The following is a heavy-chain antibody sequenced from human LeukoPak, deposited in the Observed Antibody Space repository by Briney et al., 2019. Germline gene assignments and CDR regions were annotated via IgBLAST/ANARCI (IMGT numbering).Heavy chain of an antibody. CDR2: VNHSGDT. Sequence: PSETLSPTCAVHGGSFSGYYWSWIRQPPGKGLEWIGEVNHSGDTNYNPSLKSRVTISVDTSKNQFSLKLSSVTAADTSVYYCARGDPKTVVQGVLGIKYHYYYMDVWGKGTTVTVSS. D-gene: IGHD3-10*01. CDR1: GGSFSGYY. CDR3: ARGDPKTVVQGVLGIKYHYYYMDV. V-gene: IGHV4-34*01. J-gene: IGHJ6*03.